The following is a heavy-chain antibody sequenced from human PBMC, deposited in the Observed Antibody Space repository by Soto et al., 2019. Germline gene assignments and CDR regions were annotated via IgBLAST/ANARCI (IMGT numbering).Heavy chain of an antibody. CDR1: GDSISSSY. J-gene: IGHJ6*02. V-gene: IGHV4-59*01. D-gene: IGHD2-21*02. CDR2: ISDTGNT. CDR3: ARDRRDHYYHYGVDV. Sequence: SETLSLTCTVSGDSISSSYWTWIRQPPGKGLEWIGYISDTGNTNYNPSLKGRVSMSVDTSKNQFSLRLRSVTAADTAVYFCARDRRDHYYHYGVDVWGQGTAVTVSS.